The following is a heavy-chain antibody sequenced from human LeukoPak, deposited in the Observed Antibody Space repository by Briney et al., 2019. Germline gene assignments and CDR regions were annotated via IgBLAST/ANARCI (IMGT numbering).Heavy chain of an antibody. J-gene: IGHJ5*02. D-gene: IGHD6-13*01. CDR3: ARVLGLYSSSWRGWFDP. Sequence: GESLKISCKGSGYSFTNYWIGWVRQMPGKGLEWMGIIYPGDSDTRYSPSFQGQVTISADKSISTAYLQWSSLKASDTAMYYCARVLGLYSSSWRGWFDPWGQGTLVTVSS. CDR2: IYPGDSDT. V-gene: IGHV5-51*01. CDR1: GYSFTNYW.